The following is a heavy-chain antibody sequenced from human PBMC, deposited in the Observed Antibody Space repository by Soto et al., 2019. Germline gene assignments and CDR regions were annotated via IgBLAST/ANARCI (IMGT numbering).Heavy chain of an antibody. CDR1: GGTFSSSA. J-gene: IGHJ4*02. Sequence: QVQLVQSWAEVKKPGSSVKVSCKASGGTFSSSAISWVRLAPGQGLEWMGGIIPIFGTGNYAKKFQGRVTITPDEHTTTASMELSSLRSEYTAVNSCASGSVGPLVPTLYFDSWGQGTLVTVSS. V-gene: IGHV1-69*05. CDR3: ASGSVGPLVPTLYFDS. D-gene: IGHD6-6*01. CDR2: IIPIFGTG.